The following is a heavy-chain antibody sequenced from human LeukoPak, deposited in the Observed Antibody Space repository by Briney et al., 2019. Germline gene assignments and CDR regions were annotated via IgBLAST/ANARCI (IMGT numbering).Heavy chain of an antibody. J-gene: IGHJ6*03. CDR2: ISPSSGDT. D-gene: IGHD3-10*01. V-gene: IGHV1-2*02. CDR3: ARPQPNMVRGVKTYCYYYMDV. Sequence: GASVKVSCKSSGSPFNGYYLHWVRQAPGQGLEWMGWISPSSGDTKFAQKFQGRVTMTRDTSISTAYMELSRLRSDDTAVYYCARPQPNMVRGVKTYCYYYMDVWGKGTTVTVSS. CDR1: GSPFNGYY.